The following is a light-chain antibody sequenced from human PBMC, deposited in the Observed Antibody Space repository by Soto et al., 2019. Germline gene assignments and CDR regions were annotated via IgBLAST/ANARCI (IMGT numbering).Light chain of an antibody. CDR2: DVS. CDR1: SSDVGGYNY. J-gene: IGLJ1*01. CDR3: SSYTSSSINYV. Sequence: QSALTQPASVSGSPGQSITISCTGTSSDVGGYNYVSWYQQHPGKAPKLMIYDVSNRPSGASNRFSGSKSGNTAALTISGPQAEDEADYYCSSYTSSSINYVFGTGTKLTVL. V-gene: IGLV2-14*01.